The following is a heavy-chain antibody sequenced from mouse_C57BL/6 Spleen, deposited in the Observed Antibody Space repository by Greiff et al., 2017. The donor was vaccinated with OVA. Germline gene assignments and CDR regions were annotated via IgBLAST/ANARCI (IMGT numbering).Heavy chain of an antibody. V-gene: IGHV2-4*01. Sequence: VQLQQSGPGLVQPSQSLSITCTVSGFSLTSSGVHWVRQPPGKGLEWLGVIWSGGGPDYNAAFIYSLIISKDNSKSKVFFKMNSLQADDAAIYYCARNTYGSSPYAMDYWGQGTSVTVSS. CDR2: IWSGGGP. CDR3: ARNTYGSSPYAMDY. D-gene: IGHD1-1*01. CDR1: GFSLTSSG. J-gene: IGHJ4*01.